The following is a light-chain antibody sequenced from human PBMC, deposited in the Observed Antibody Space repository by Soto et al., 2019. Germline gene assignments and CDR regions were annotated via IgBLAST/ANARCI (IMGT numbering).Light chain of an antibody. V-gene: IGLV2-18*02. J-gene: IGLJ3*02. CDR1: SSDVGTYNR. CDR2: EVT. Sequence: QSALTQPPSVSGSPGQSVTISCTGTSSDVGTYNRVSWYQQHPGTAPKLMIYEVTNRPSGVPNRFSASKSGNTASLTISGLQAEDEADYYCTSYTNNRTWVFGGGTKLTVL. CDR3: TSYTNNRTWV.